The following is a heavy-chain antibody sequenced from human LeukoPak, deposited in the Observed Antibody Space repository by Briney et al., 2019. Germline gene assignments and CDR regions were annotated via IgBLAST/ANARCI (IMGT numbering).Heavy chain of an antibody. CDR1: GYTFTSYD. V-gene: IGHV1-8*03. CDR2: MNPNSGNT. Sequence: GASVKVSCKDSGYTFTSYDINWVRQATGQGLEWMGWMNPNSGNTGYAQKFQGRVTITRNTSISTAYMELSSLRSEDTAVYYCARGTVVTRDAFDIWGQGTMVTVSS. CDR3: ARGTVVTRDAFDI. J-gene: IGHJ3*02. D-gene: IGHD4-23*01.